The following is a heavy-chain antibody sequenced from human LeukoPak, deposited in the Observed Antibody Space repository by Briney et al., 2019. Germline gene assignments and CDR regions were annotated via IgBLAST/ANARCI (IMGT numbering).Heavy chain of an antibody. CDR2: IKQDGSEK. D-gene: IGHD1-26*01. J-gene: IGHJ4*02. V-gene: IGHV3-7*01. CDR3: ARSMSGSYADFDY. Sequence: GGSLRLSCAASGFTFSSYAMSWVRQAPGKGLEWVANIKQDGSEKYYVDSVKGRFTISRDNAKNSLYLQMNSLRAEDTAVYYCARSMSGSYADFDYWGQGTLVTVSS. CDR1: GFTFSSYA.